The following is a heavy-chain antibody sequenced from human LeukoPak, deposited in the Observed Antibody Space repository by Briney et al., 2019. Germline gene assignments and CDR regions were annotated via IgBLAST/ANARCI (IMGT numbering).Heavy chain of an antibody. CDR3: AREWGLESSGYYYAY. Sequence: ASVKVSCKASGGTFSRFTISWVRQAPGQGFEWMGGITHIFGTANFAQKFQGRVSITADGSTSTAFMELSSLRSEDTAVYYCAREWGLESSGYYYAYWGQGTLVTVSS. V-gene: IGHV1-69*01. CDR2: ITHIFGTA. D-gene: IGHD3-22*01. J-gene: IGHJ4*02. CDR1: GGTFSRFT.